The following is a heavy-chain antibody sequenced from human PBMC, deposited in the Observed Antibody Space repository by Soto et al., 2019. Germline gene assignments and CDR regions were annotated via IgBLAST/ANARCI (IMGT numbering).Heavy chain of an antibody. V-gene: IGHV4-34*01. J-gene: IGHJ4*02. D-gene: IGHD4-4*01. CDR2: INPSGSI. CDR1: GASFSGYH. CDR3: ATFVGATTVTRGSPRDY. Sequence: QLQQWGAGLLKPAETLFPTCAVYGASFSGYHCCWLRQPPGKGLEWIGEINPSGSINYNPSLKSRVTISVDTSKNQFSLNLSSVTAADTAVYYCATFVGATTVTRGSPRDYWGQGTLVTVSS.